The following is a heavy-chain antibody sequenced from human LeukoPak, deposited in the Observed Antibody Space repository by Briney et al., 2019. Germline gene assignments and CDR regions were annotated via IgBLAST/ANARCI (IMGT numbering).Heavy chain of an antibody. Sequence: SETLSLTCTVSGGSISSSSYYWGWIRQAPGKGLEWIGSIYYSGSTYYNPSLKSRVTISVDTSKNQFSLKLSSVTAADTAVYYCARRRLYNWNPPDRYFDLWGRGTLVTVSS. V-gene: IGHV4-39*07. CDR1: GGSISSSSYY. D-gene: IGHD1-20*01. J-gene: IGHJ2*01. CDR2: IYYSGST. CDR3: ARRRLYNWNPPDRYFDL.